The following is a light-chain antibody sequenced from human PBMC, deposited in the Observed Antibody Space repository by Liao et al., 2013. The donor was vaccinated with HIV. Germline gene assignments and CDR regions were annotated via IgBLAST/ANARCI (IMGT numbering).Light chain of an antibody. V-gene: IGLV3-25*03. Sequence: SYVVTQPPSVSVAPGKAATITCGGKNIGSKGVHWYHQKPGQAPVLVIYKDTERPSGIPERFSGSSSGTTVTLTISGVQAEDEGDYYCQSADIINTPNWVFGGGTKMTVL. J-gene: IGLJ3*02. CDR2: KDT. CDR1: NIGSKG. CDR3: QSADIINTPNWV.